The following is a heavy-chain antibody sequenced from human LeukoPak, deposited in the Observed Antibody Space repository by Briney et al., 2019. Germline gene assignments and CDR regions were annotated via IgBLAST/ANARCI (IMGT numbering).Heavy chain of an antibody. Sequence: ASVKVSCKASGYTFTSYGISWVRQAPGQGLESMGWISAYNGNTNYAQKLQGRVTMTTDTSTSTAYMELRSLRSDDTAVYYCARDELSRGYSYGFDFWGQGTLVTVSS. CDR1: GYTFTSYG. D-gene: IGHD5-18*01. V-gene: IGHV1-18*01. CDR3: ARDELSRGYSYGFDF. J-gene: IGHJ4*02. CDR2: ISAYNGNT.